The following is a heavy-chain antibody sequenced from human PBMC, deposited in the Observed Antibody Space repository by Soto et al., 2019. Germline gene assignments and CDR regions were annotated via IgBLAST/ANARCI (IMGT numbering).Heavy chain of an antibody. CDR1: GFTFSSYG. V-gene: IGHV3-33*01. Sequence: GGSLRLSCAASGFTFSSYGMHWVRQAPGKGLEWVAVIWYDGSNKYYADSVKGRFTISRDNSKNTLYLQMNSLRAEDTAVYYCARGVKYCTNGVCYDWFDPWGQGTLVTVSS. CDR2: IWYDGSNK. CDR3: ARGVKYCTNGVCYDWFDP. J-gene: IGHJ5*02. D-gene: IGHD2-8*01.